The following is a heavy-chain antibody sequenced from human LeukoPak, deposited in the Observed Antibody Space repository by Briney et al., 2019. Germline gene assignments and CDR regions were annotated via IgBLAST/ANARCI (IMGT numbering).Heavy chain of an antibody. V-gene: IGHV3-30*18. J-gene: IGHJ4*02. Sequence: GRSLRLSCAASRFTFSNYGMHWVRQAPGKGLEWVAVISDDGSNKYYVDSVKGRFTISRDNSKNTLYLQMNSLRAEDTAVYYCAKRVGYCTSTNCYALDYWGQGTLVTVSS. CDR2: ISDDGSNK. CDR3: AKRVGYCTSTNCYALDY. D-gene: IGHD2-2*01. CDR1: RFTFSNYG.